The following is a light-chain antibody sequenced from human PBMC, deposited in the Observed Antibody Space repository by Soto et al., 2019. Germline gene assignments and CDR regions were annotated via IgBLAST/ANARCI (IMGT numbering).Light chain of an antibody. V-gene: IGLV2-23*02. Sequence: QSVLTQPASVSASPGQSITISCTGNSSDVGSYNLVSWYQQHPGKAPKLMIYGVNKRPSGVSNRFSGSKSGNTASLTISGLQAEDEADYYCCSYAGISTFYVFGTGTKVTVL. J-gene: IGLJ1*01. CDR1: SSDVGSYNL. CDR2: GVN. CDR3: CSYAGISTFYV.